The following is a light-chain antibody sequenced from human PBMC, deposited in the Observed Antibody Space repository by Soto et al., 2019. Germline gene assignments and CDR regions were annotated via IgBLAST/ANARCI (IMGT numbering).Light chain of an antibody. CDR3: EQYGSSPPWT. CDR1: QSVSSSY. J-gene: IGKJ1*01. Sequence: EIVLTQSPGTLSLSPGERATLSCRASQSVSSSYLAWYQQKPGQAPRLLIYGASSRATGIPDRFSGSGSGTDFTLTISSLEPEDFAVYYCEQYGSSPPWTFGQGTQVEIK. CDR2: GAS. V-gene: IGKV3-20*01.